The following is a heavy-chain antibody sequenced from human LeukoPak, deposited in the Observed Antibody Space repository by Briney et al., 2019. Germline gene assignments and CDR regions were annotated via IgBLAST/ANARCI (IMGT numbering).Heavy chain of an antibody. CDR1: GFTFSSYA. J-gene: IGHJ4*02. D-gene: IGHD5-12*01. V-gene: IGHV3-30*04. Sequence: PGRSLRLSCAASGFTFSSYAMHWVPQASGKGLEWVAVISYDGSNKYYADSVKGRFTISRDNSKNTLYLQMNSLRAEDTAVYYCARDPGTGRFGYSGYDYGDYFDYWGQGTLVTVSS. CDR3: ARDPGTGRFGYSGYDYGDYFDY. CDR2: ISYDGSNK.